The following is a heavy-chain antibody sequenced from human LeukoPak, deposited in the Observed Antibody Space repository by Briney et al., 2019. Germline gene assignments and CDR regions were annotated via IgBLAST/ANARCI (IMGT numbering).Heavy chain of an antibody. V-gene: IGHV3-11*01. Sequence: GGSLRLSCAASGFTFSDYYMSWIRQAPGKGLEWVSYISSSGSTIYYADSVKGRFTISRDNSKNSLYLQMNSLRTEDTALYYCAKDISGSGWSNFDYWGQGTLVTVSS. CDR3: AKDISGSGWSNFDY. J-gene: IGHJ4*02. CDR1: GFTFSDYY. CDR2: ISSSGSTI. D-gene: IGHD6-19*01.